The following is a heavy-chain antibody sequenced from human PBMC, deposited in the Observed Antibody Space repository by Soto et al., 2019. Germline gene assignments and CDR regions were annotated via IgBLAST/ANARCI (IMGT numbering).Heavy chain of an antibody. D-gene: IGHD6-6*01. CDR2: IIPIFGTA. V-gene: IGHV1-69*13. CDR3: ARDSSIAAHEGYRGAIWFDP. J-gene: IGHJ5*02. CDR1: GGTFSSYA. Sequence: ASVKVSCKASGGTFSSYAISWVRQASGQGLEWMGGIIPIFGTANYAQKFQGRVTITADESTSTAYMELSSLRSEDTAVYYCARDSSIAAHEGYRGAIWFDPWGQGTLVTVSS.